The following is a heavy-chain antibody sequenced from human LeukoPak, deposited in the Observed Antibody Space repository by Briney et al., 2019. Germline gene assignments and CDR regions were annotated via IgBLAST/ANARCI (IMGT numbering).Heavy chain of an antibody. D-gene: IGHD6-13*01. V-gene: IGHV4-59*12. CDR1: GGSISSYY. J-gene: IGHJ3*02. CDR3: ARDYSPGIAAPAFDI. CDR2: IYYSGST. Sequence: SETLSLTCTVSGGSISSYYWNWIRQPPGKGLEWIGYIYYSGSTNYNPSLKSRVTISVDTSKNQFSLKLSSVTAADTAVYYCARDYSPGIAAPAFDIWGQGTMVTVSS.